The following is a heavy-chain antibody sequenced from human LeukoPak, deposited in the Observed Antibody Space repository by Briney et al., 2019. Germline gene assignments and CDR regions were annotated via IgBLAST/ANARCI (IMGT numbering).Heavy chain of an antibody. CDR1: VGTLTRSV. J-gene: IGHJ3*02. D-gene: IGHD3-22*01. Sequence: AWVKVSSKPSVGTLTRSVISTVRQAPEQGGEWRGGFIPIVGIANYAQKSQGRVTITADETTSTAYMGQSSLRSEETAVYYCARDFLIVYECSGYAFDIWGQGTMVTVSS. V-gene: IGHV1-69*01. CDR2: FIPIVGIA. CDR3: ARDFLIVYECSGYAFDI.